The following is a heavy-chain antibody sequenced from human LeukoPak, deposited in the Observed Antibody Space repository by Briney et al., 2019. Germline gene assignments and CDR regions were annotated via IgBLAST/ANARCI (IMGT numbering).Heavy chain of an antibody. CDR2: IYPTGST. V-gene: IGHV4-38-2*02. Sequence: SETLSLTCTVSGDSISNAYWGWIRQPPGKGLEWIGNIYPTGSTYYNPSLKSRVTISVDTSKNQFSLKVSSVSAADTAVYYCARAYSSSWYWNWFDPWGQGTLVSVSS. CDR1: GDSISNAY. J-gene: IGHJ5*02. D-gene: IGHD6-13*01. CDR3: ARAYSSSWYWNWFDP.